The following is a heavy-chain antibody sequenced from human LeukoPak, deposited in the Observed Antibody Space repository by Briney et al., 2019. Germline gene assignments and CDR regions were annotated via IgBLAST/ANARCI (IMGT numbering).Heavy chain of an antibody. CDR3: ARESGRFLEWLAAADAFDI. CDR1: GLTFSSYS. V-gene: IGHV3-21*01. CDR2: ISSSSSYI. D-gene: IGHD3-3*01. Sequence: PGGSLRLSCAASGLTFSSYSMNWVRQAPGKGLEWVSSISSSSSYIYYADSVKGRFTISRDNAKNSLYLQMNSLRAEDTAVYYCARESGRFLEWLAAADAFDIWGQGTMVTVSS. J-gene: IGHJ3*02.